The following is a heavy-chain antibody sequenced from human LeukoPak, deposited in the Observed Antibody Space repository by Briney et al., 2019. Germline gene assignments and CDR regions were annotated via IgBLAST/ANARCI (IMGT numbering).Heavy chain of an antibody. Sequence: GRPLRLSCAVSGFTSSGDWMHWVRQAPGKRPLWVSRSKHDGSSKSYADSVKGRFTISRDNAKNTLYLQMNSLRAEDTAVYYCARELPRIGGQTYASDIWGQGTMVTVS. J-gene: IGHJ3*02. D-gene: IGHD3-16*01. CDR3: ARELPRIGGQTYASDI. CDR2: SKHDGSSK. V-gene: IGHV3-74*01. CDR1: GFTSSGDW.